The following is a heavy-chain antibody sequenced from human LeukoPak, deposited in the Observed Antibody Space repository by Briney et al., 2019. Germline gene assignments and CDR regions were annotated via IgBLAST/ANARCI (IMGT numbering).Heavy chain of an antibody. CDR2: IIPTLGIA. V-gene: IGHV1-69*04. J-gene: IGHJ6*02. D-gene: IGHD3-3*01. Sequence: SVKVSCKAAGGTFSSYAISLVRQAPGQGLEWMGRIIPTLGIANYAHKFQGRVTITADKSTSTAYMELSSMSSEDTAVYYCARAGTYDFWSGYYPNYYYYGMDVWGQGTTVTVSS. CDR3: ARAGTYDFWSGYYPNYYYYGMDV. CDR1: GGTFSSYA.